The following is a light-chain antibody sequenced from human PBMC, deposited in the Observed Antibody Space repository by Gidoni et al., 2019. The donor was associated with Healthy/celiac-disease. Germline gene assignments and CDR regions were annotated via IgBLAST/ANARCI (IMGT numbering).Light chain of an antibody. CDR1: SSDVGGYNY. CDR3: SSYTSSSTLRGV. CDR2: DVS. V-gene: IGLV2-14*03. J-gene: IGLJ3*02. Sequence: QSALTQPASVSGSPGQSITISCTGTSSDVGGYNYVSWDQQHPGKAPKLMIYDVSNRPSGVSNLFSGSKSGNTSSLTISGLQAEDEADYYCSSYTSSSTLRGVFGGGTKLTVL.